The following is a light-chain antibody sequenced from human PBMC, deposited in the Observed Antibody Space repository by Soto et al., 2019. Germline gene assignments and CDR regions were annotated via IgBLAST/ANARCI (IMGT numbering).Light chain of an antibody. J-gene: IGKJ3*01. CDR1: RRVSSAY. CDR2: VAS. V-gene: IGKV3-20*01. Sequence: EIVLTQSPGTLSFSQGERATLSCRPSRRVSSAYLAWYQQKPGQAPRLLIYVASSRATAIPDRFSGSGSGTDFTLTISRLEPEDFAVYYCQQYGSSPLFTFGPGTKVDIK. CDR3: QQYGSSPLFT.